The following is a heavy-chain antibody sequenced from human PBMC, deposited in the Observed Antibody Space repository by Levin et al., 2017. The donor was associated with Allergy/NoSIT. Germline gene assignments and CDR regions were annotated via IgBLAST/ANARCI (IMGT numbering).Heavy chain of an antibody. CDR3: HVPPDV. Sequence: PGESLKISCAASGFAFSDSALHWVRQASGTGLEWVGRIRSKANNYATAYTASVKGRFTISRDDSKDTAHLQMSSLKTDDTAVYYCHVPPDVWGRGTTVTVSS. J-gene: IGHJ6*04. V-gene: IGHV3-73*01. CDR1: GFAFSDSA. CDR2: IRSKANNYAT. D-gene: IGHD6-6*01.